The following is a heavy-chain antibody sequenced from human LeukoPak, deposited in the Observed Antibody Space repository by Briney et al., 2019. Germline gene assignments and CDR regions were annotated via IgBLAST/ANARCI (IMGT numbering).Heavy chain of an antibody. J-gene: IGHJ4*02. CDR2: INPNSGDT. D-gene: IGHD3-22*01. CDR3: ARVLRASVWDNSGHPDY. V-gene: IGHV1-2*02. Sequence: GASVKVSCRASGYTFTDYYLHWVRQAPGQGLEWLGWINPNSGDTNFAQKFQGRVAMTSDTTISTAYMELSGLRSDDTAVYYCARVLRASVWDNSGHPDYWGQGALVTAPS. CDR1: GYTFTDYY.